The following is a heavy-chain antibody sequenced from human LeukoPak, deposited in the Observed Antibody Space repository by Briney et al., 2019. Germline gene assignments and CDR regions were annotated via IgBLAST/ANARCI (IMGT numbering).Heavy chain of an antibody. D-gene: IGHD3-16*02. Sequence: GGSLRLSCAASGFTFSSHAMSWVRQAPGKGLEWVSAISTSGGSTYYADSVKGRFTISRDNSKHTLYLQMNSLRAEDTAVYYCAKGLGELSFERGGQGTLVTVSS. V-gene: IGHV3-23*01. CDR2: ISTSGGST. CDR1: GFTFSSHA. CDR3: AKGLGELSFER. J-gene: IGHJ4*02.